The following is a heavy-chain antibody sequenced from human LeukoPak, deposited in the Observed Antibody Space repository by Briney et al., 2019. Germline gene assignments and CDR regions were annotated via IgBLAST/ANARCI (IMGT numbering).Heavy chain of an antibody. V-gene: IGHV1-69-2*01. CDR2: VDPEDGET. Sequence: GATVKISCKASGYTFTDYYIHWVQQAPGKGLEWMGRVDPEDGETIFADKFQGRVTLTVDTSTDTAYMERSSLRSEDTAVYYCGTGPNGVTGVDYWGQGTLVTVSS. D-gene: IGHD7-27*01. CDR1: GYTFTDYY. J-gene: IGHJ4*02. CDR3: GTGPNGVTGVDY.